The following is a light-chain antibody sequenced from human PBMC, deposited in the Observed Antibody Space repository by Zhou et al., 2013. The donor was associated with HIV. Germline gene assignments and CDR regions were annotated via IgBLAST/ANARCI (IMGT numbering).Light chain of an antibody. CDR3: QSCEG. J-gene: IGKJ2*03. V-gene: IGKV3-20*01. CDR2: GTY. Sequence: TQSPGTLSVSPGERATLSCRPSQAISKNHLAWYRQKSGQPPRLLMTGTYERATGVPDRFVGSGSGTNYTLTITKVEAEDFAVYFCQSCEGFGQGTKLEIK. CDR1: QAISKNH.